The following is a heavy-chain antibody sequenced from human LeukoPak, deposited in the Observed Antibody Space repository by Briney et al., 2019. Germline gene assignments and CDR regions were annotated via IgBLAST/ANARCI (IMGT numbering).Heavy chain of an antibody. J-gene: IGHJ3*02. CDR3: AKDSIAAAGYYDAFDI. D-gene: IGHD6-13*01. Sequence: GGSLRLSCAASGFTFSSYAMSWVRQAPGKGLEWVSAISGSGGSTYYADSVKGRFTISRDNPKNTLYLQMNSLRAEDTAVYYCAKDSIAAAGYYDAFDIWGQGTMVTVSS. V-gene: IGHV3-23*01. CDR2: ISGSGGST. CDR1: GFTFSSYA.